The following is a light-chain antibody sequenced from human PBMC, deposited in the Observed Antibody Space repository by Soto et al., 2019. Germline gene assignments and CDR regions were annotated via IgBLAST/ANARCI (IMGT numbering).Light chain of an antibody. CDR3: SSYTATRGV. Sequence: QSALTQPASVSGSPGQSITISCTGTSSDFGGYNYVSWYQQHPGKAPKLMIYEVSNRPSGVSNRFSGSKSGNTASLTISGLQAEDEADYYCSSYTATRGVFGGGTKLTVL. CDR1: SSDFGGYNY. V-gene: IGLV2-14*03. J-gene: IGLJ3*02. CDR2: EVS.